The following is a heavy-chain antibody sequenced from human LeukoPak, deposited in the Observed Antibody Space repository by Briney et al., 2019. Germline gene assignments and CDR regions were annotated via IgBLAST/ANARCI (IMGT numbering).Heavy chain of an antibody. V-gene: IGHV4-4*09. Sequence: SGTLSLTCTVSGGSISSYYWSWIRQPPGKGLEWIGYIYTSGSTNYNPSLKSRVTISVDTSKNQFSLKLSSVTAADTAVYYCARLSVSYYYYMDVWGKGTTVTVSS. CDR2: IYTSGST. CDR3: ARLSVSYYYYMDV. CDR1: GGSISSYY. D-gene: IGHD3-16*02. J-gene: IGHJ6*03.